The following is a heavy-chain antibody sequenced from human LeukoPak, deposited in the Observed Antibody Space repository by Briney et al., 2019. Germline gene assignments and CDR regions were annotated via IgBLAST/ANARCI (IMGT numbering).Heavy chain of an antibody. V-gene: IGHV3-53*01. CDR3: AKDRPQYCSSVSCYVFDS. CDR2: IYSGGST. J-gene: IGHJ4*02. CDR1: GFTVSNNY. D-gene: IGHD2-2*01. Sequence: GGSLRLSCVASGFTVSNNYMSWVRQAPGKGLEWVSVIYSGGSTYYADSVKGRFTISRDNSRNTLYLQMNSLRAEDTALYYCAKDRPQYCSSVSCYVFDSWGQGTLVTVSS.